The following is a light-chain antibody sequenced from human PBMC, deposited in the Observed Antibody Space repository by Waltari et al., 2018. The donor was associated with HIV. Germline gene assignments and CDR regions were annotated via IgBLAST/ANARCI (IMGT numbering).Light chain of an antibody. J-gene: IGKJ4*01. V-gene: IGKV3-15*01. CDR1: QSVGSN. Sequence: EIVMTQSPVTLSVFPGARVTLPCRASQSVGSNLAWYQQKPGQAPRLIIYGAYNRATGVPARFSGSGSGTEFTLTISSLHSEDFAVYYCQQYNNWPPLTFGGGTKMRIK. CDR3: QQYNNWPPLT. CDR2: GAY.